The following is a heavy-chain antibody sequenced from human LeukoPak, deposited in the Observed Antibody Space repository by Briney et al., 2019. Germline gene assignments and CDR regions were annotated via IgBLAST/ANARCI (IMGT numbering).Heavy chain of an antibody. V-gene: IGHV3-11*05. CDR3: ARVPQWLVPY. Sequence: GGSLRLSCAASGFTFSDYYMSWIRQAPGKGLEWVSYISSTSSYINYADSVEGRFTISRDNAKNSLFLQMNSLRAEDTAVYYCARVPQWLVPYWGQGTLVTVSS. CDR2: ISSTSSYI. CDR1: GFTFSDYY. J-gene: IGHJ4*02. D-gene: IGHD6-19*01.